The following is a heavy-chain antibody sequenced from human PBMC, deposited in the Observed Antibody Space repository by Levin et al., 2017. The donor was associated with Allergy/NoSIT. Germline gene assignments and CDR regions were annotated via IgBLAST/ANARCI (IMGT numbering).Heavy chain of an antibody. CDR3: VREIAEEGT. D-gene: IGHD1-1*01. V-gene: IGHV3-30-3*01. J-gene: IGHJ4*02. CDR2: ISDDGSRE. Sequence: GSLRLSCAASGFTFSNYAMHWVRQAPGKGLEWVGVISDDGSREFYIDSVKGRFTISRDNSKNRLYLQMDSLRAEDTALYYCVREIAEEGTWGQGTLVIVSS. CDR1: GFTFSNYA.